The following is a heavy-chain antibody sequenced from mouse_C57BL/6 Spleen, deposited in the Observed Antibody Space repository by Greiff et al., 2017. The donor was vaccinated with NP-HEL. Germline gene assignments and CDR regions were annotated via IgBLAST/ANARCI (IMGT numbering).Heavy chain of an antibody. CDR3: ARGVCDLRAMYY. V-gene: IGHV1-61*01. D-gene: IGHD3-3*01. J-gene: IGHJ4*01. CDR2: IYPSDSET. Sequence: QVQLQQPGAELVRPGSSVKLSCKASGYTFTSYWMDWVKQRPGQGLEWIGNIYPSDSETHYNQKFKDKATLTVDKSSSTAYMQLSSLTSEDSAVFYCARGVCDLRAMYYWGQGTTVTVSS. CDR1: GYTFTSYW.